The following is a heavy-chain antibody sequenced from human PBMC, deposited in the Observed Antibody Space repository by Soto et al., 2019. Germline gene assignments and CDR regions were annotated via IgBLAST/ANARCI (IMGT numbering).Heavy chain of an antibody. J-gene: IGHJ4*02. V-gene: IGHV5-51*01. CDR1: GYIFIDYW. D-gene: IGHD2-15*01. CDR3: ARPPLPGYSIHFNS. CDR2: VYPRDSDT. Sequence: SLKISCKASGYIFIDYWIGWVLQMPGKGLEWMGIVYPRDSDTRYSPSFQGQVTISADRSTGTAFLQWRSLKASDTALYYCARPPLPGYSIHFNSWGQGTLVTVSS.